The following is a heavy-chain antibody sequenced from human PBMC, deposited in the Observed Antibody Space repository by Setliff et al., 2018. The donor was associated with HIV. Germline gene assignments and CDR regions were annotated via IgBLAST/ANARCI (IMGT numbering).Heavy chain of an antibody. J-gene: IGHJ4*02. CDR2: IWYDGSNK. V-gene: IGHV3-33*08. CDR3: ARPSGSYFDY. D-gene: IGHD1-26*01. Sequence: PGGSLRLSCAVSGFTFSDYSMNWVRQAPGKGLEWVAVIWYDGSNKYFADSVTGRFTISRDNAKNSLYLQMNSLRAEDTAVFYCARPSGSYFDYWGQGTLVTVS. CDR1: GFTFSDYS.